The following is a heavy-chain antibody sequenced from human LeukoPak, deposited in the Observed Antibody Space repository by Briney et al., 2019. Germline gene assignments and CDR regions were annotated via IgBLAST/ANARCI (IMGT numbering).Heavy chain of an antibody. CDR1: GFTFSSYW. V-gene: IGHV3-74*01. D-gene: IGHD5-18*01. CDR2: INSDGSRT. J-gene: IGHJ4*02. CDR3: ARDLITPTAMVTGGFDY. Sequence: GGSLRLSCAASGFTFSSYWMYWVRQAPGKGLVWVSRINSDGSRTSYADSVKGRFTISRDNAKNTLYLQMNSLRAEDTAVYYCARDLITPTAMVTGGFDYWGQGTLVTVSS.